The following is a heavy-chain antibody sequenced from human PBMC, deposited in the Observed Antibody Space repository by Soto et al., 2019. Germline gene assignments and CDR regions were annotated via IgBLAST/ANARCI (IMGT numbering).Heavy chain of an antibody. Sequence: GGSLRLSCAASGFTFSSYGMHWVRQAPGKGLEWVAVIWYDGSNKYYVDSVKGRFTISRDNSKNTLYLQMNSLRAEDTAVYYCASGSFDAPHIWGQGTMVTVSS. V-gene: IGHV3-33*01. CDR1: GFTFSSYG. J-gene: IGHJ3*02. CDR3: ASGSFDAPHI. D-gene: IGHD1-26*01. CDR2: IWYDGSNK.